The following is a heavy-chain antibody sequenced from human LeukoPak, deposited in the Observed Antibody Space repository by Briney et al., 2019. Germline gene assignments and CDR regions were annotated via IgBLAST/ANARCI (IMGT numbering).Heavy chain of an antibody. D-gene: IGHD4-11*01. CDR2: VYTSGST. J-gene: IGHJ4*02. Sequence: KSSETLSLTCTVSGGSISGGYWSWIRQPPRRGLEWIGYVYTSGSTNYSPSLKSRVTISVDTSKSQFALKLSSVTAADTAVYYCAKSSFDYSTYYSYYFTLWGQGALVTVSS. CDR3: AKSSFDYSTYYSYYFTL. CDR1: GGSISGGY. V-gene: IGHV4-4*09.